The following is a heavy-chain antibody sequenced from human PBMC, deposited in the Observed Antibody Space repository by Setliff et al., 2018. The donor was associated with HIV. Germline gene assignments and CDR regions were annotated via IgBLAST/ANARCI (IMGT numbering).Heavy chain of an antibody. Sequence: SETLSLTCNVSGGSITNFYWSWIRQPPGKGLEWIGYIYNPGSTNFNPSLQSRVSMSVDVSTNQFSLMLTSVTAADTAVYYCARLRLAVMMSLDYFDLWGQGTLVTVSS. V-gene: IGHV4-4*09. CDR2: IYNPGST. CDR3: ARLRLAVMMSLDYFDL. J-gene: IGHJ4*02. D-gene: IGHD3-16*01. CDR1: GGSITNFY.